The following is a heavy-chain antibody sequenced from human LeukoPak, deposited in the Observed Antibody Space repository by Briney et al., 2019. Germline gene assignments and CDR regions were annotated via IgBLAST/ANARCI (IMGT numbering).Heavy chain of an antibody. CDR3: ARDDWFDP. J-gene: IGHJ5*02. Sequence: SETLSLTCTVSGGSISSYYWSWLRQPPGKGLEWIGEINHVGSTNYNPSLKSRVTISVDTSKNQFSLKLSSVTAADTAVYYCARDDWFDPWGQGTLVTVSS. CDR1: GGSISSYY. V-gene: IGHV4-34*01. CDR2: INHVGST.